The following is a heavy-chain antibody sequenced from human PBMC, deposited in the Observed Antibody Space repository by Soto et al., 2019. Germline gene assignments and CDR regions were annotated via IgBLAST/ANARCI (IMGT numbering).Heavy chain of an antibody. D-gene: IGHD6-13*01. CDR3: ARDAGAAGVYDFDMDV. CDR2: ISPMFGTV. Sequence: QVQLVQSGAEVKKPGSSVKVACTASGGTFTSFAISWVRQAPGEGPEWMGRISPMFGTVHYAQNFQGRVTITADTSTSTAYMELSSLRSDDTAVYYCARDAGAAGVYDFDMDVWGQGTTVTVSS. J-gene: IGHJ6*02. V-gene: IGHV1-69*06. CDR1: GGTFTSFA.